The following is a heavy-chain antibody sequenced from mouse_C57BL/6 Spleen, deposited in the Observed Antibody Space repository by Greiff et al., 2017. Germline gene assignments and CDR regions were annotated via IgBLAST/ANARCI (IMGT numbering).Heavy chain of an antibody. Sequence: DVKLVESEGGLVQPGSSMKLSCTASGFTFSDYYMAWVRQVPEKGLEWVANINYDGSSTYYLDSLKSRFIISRDNAKNILYLQMSSLKSEDTATYYCARAGDGYNWYFDVWGTGTTVTVSS. D-gene: IGHD2-3*01. CDR1: GFTFSDYY. CDR3: ARAGDGYNWYFDV. V-gene: IGHV5-16*01. CDR2: INYDGSST. J-gene: IGHJ1*03.